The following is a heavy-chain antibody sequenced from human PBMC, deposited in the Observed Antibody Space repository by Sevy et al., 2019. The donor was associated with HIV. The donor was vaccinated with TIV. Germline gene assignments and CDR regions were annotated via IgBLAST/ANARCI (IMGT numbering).Heavy chain of an antibody. V-gene: IGHV3-13*04. CDR1: GFDFTEHQ. D-gene: IGHD3-16*01. CDR3: VRGTGVSLVRAWFDP. J-gene: IGHJ5*02. CDR2: IRIYGDT. Sequence: GGSLRLSCVASGFDFTEHQMHWVRQPVGKGLEWIAAIRIYGDTYYMGSVKGRFTISREDANNSLFLQLASLTVGDTATYYCVRGTGVSLVRAWFDPWGQGTLVTVSS.